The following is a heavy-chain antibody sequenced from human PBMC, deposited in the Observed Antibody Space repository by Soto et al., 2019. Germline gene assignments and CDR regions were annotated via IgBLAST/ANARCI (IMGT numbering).Heavy chain of an antibody. J-gene: IGHJ5*02. CDR3: ARAPMIVVVPWFDP. D-gene: IGHD3-22*01. Sequence: QVQLVQSGAEVKKPGSSVKVSCKASGGTFSSYTISWVRQAPGQGLEWMGRIIPILGIANYAQKFQGRVTITADKSTSTAYMELSSLRSEDTAVYYCARAPMIVVVPWFDPWGQGTLVTVSS. CDR2: IIPILGIA. CDR1: GGTFSSYT. V-gene: IGHV1-69*02.